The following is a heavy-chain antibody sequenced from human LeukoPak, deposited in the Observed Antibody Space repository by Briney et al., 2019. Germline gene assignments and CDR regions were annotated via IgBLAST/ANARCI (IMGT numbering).Heavy chain of an antibody. J-gene: IGHJ3*02. D-gene: IGHD2-15*01. CDR3: ARVAIVVVVAATPPHDAFDI. Sequence: ASVKVSCKASGYTFTGYYMHWGRQAPGQGLEWMGWINPNSGGTNYAQKFQGRVTMTRDTSISTAYMELSRLRSDDTAVYYCARVAIVVVVAATPPHDAFDIWGQGTMVTVSS. CDR2: INPNSGGT. CDR1: GYTFTGYY. V-gene: IGHV1-2*02.